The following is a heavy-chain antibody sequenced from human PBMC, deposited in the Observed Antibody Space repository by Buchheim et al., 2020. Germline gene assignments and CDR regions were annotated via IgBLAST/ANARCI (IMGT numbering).Heavy chain of an antibody. CDR1: GFTLSSYL. J-gene: IGHJ4*02. V-gene: IGHV3-74*01. Sequence: EVQLVESGGGLVQPGGSLRLSCAASGFTLSSYLMHWVRQAPGKGLVWVSRINSDGSSTTYADSVKGRFTISRDNAQNTLILQMNSLGAEDTAVYYCARAIDYTSYSNWYDIWGQGTL. CDR2: INSDGSST. CDR3: ARAIDYTSYSNWYDI. D-gene: IGHD3-9*01.